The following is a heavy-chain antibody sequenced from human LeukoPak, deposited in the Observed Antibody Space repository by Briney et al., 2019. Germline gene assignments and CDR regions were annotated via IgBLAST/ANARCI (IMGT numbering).Heavy chain of an antibody. CDR2: IDPSDSYT. Sequence: GESLKISCKGSGYSFINYWISWVRQMPGKGLEWMGRIDPSDSYTNYSPSFQGHVTISADKSITTVYLQWNSLKASDTAIYYCARGLRENNYFDYWGQGTLVTVSS. J-gene: IGHJ4*02. CDR1: GYSFINYW. CDR3: ARGLRENNYFDY. V-gene: IGHV5-10-1*01. D-gene: IGHD2/OR15-2a*01.